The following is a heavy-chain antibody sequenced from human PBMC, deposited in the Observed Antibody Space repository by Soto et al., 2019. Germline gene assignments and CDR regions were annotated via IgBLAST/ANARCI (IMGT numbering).Heavy chain of an antibody. CDR2: INHSGGT. D-gene: IGHD5-18*01. CDR1: GGSLSGYY. Sequence: LSLTCAVSGGSLSGYYWSWIRQSPGKGLEWIGDINHSGGTNYNPSLKSRVTISGDTSRSQFSLRLSSVTAADTAVYYCARGLPLSGTFSNGYYYFDSWGLGTLVTVSS. J-gene: IGHJ4*02. CDR3: ARGLPLSGTFSNGYYYFDS. V-gene: IGHV4-34*01.